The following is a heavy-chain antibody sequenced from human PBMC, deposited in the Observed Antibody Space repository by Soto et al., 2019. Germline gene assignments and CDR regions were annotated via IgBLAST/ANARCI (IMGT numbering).Heavy chain of an antibody. D-gene: IGHD3-10*01. CDR1: GGSFSGYY. CDR2: INHSGST. Sequence: PSETLSLTCAVYGGSFSGYYWSCIRQPPGKGLEWIGEINHSGSTNYNPSLKSRVTISVDTSKNQFSLKLSSVTAADTAVYYCARGRDYYGSGKAYYYHGMDVWGQGTTVS. J-gene: IGHJ6*02. V-gene: IGHV4-34*01. CDR3: ARGRDYYGSGKAYYYHGMDV.